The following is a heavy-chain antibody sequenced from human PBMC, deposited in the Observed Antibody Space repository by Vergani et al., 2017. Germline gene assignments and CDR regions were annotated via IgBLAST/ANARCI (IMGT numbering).Heavy chain of an antibody. D-gene: IGHD2-2*01. J-gene: IGHJ5*02. V-gene: IGHV5-51*03. CDR3: ARSIVVVSGWFDP. CDR1: GYSFTSYW. CDR2: IYPGDSDT. Sequence: EVQLVQSGAEVKKPGESLKISCKGSGYSFTSYWIGWVRQMPGEGLECMGIIYPGDSDTRYSPSFQGQITISADNSISTAYLQWSSLKASDTAMYYCARSIVVVSGWFDPWGQGTLVTVSS.